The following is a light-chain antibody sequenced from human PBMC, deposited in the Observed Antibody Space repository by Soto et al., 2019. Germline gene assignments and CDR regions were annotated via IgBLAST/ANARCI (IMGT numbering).Light chain of an antibody. Sequence: EIVMKQSLATLSVSPGEIATLFLSASQSVISNLAFDQPTRGQAPRLLIYGASSRATGIPDRFSGSGSGTDFTLTISRLEPEDFAVYFCQQYGTSPLTFGQGTKVDIK. CDR1: QSVISN. J-gene: IGKJ1*01. CDR2: GAS. V-gene: IGKV3-20*01. CDR3: QQYGTSPLT.